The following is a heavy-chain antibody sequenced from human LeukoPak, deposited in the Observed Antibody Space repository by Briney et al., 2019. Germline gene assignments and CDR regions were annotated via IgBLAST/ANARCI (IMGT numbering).Heavy chain of an antibody. J-gene: IGHJ3*02. Sequence: SETLSLTCTVSGGSIISYYWSWIRQPAGKGLEWIGRIYTSGSTNFSPSLKSRVTISVDTSKNQFSLKLSSVTAADTAVYYCARESANWRAFDIWGQGTMVTVSS. CDR3: ARESANWRAFDI. V-gene: IGHV4-4*07. CDR1: GGSIISYY. CDR2: IYTSGST. D-gene: IGHD7-27*01.